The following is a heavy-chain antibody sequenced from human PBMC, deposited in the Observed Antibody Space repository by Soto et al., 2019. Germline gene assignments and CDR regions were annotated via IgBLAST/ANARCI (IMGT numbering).Heavy chain of an antibody. J-gene: IGHJ5*02. CDR3: ATVFPTVGWVDP. Sequence: QVQLVQSGAEVKKPWSSVKVSCKASGGTFSSYGISWVRQAPGQWLEWMGGIIPIFGIANYAQKFQGRITITADESTRAGYMELSIPRSEDTGMYYCATVFPTVGWVDPWGQATLVPISS. CDR1: GGTFSSYG. V-gene: IGHV1-69*01. D-gene: IGHD4-4*01. CDR2: IIPIFGIA.